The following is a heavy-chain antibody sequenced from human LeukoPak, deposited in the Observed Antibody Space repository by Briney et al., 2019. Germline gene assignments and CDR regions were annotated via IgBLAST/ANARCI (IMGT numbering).Heavy chain of an antibody. Sequence: FXXXXXSWVRXXXGQGLEWMGWISAYNGNTNYAQKLQGRVTMTTDTSTSTAYMELRSLGSDDTAVYYCASNHDSSGKAFDYWGQGTLVTVSS. CDR2: ISAYNGNT. D-gene: IGHD3-22*01. J-gene: IGHJ4*02. V-gene: IGHV1-18*01. CDR1: FXXXX. CDR3: ASNHDSSGKAFDY.